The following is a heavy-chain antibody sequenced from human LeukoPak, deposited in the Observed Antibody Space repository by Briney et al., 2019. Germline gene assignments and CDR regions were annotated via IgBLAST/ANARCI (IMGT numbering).Heavy chain of an antibody. V-gene: IGHV4-61*02. CDR1: GGSIGSGSYY. J-gene: IGHJ3*02. CDR2: IYTSGST. CDR3: ARVVRVGSTAMFTGGYDAFDI. Sequence: SETLSLTCTVSGGSIGSGSYYWSWIRQPAGKGLEWIGRIYTSGSTNYNPSLKSRVTISVDTSKNQFSLKLSSVTAADTAVYYCARVVRVGSTAMFTGGYDAFDIWGQGTMVTVSS. D-gene: IGHD5-18*01.